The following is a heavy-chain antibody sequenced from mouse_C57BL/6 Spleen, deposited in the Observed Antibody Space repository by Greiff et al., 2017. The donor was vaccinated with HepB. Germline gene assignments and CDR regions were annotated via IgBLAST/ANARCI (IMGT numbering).Heavy chain of an antibody. V-gene: IGHV5-4*01. CDR1: GFTFSSYA. D-gene: IGHD2-2*01. Sequence: EVQGVESGGGLVKPGGSLKLSCAASGFTFSSYAMSWVRQTPEKRLEWVATISDGGSYTYYPDNVKGRFTISRDNAKNNLYLQMSHLKSEDTAMYYCARYRGLNAMDYWGQGTSVTVSS. CDR2: ISDGGSYT. CDR3: ARYRGLNAMDY. J-gene: IGHJ4*01.